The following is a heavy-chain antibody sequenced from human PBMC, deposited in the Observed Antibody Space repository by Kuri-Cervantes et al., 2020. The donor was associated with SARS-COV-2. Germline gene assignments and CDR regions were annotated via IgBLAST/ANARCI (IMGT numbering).Heavy chain of an antibody. D-gene: IGHD3-10*01. CDR1: GYTFTSYY. Sequence: ASVKVSCKASGYTFTSYYMHWVRQAPGQGLEWMGIINPSGGSTSYAQKFQGRVTMTRDTSTSTVYMELSSLRSEDTAVYYCAMVRGVINATDYWGQGTLVTVSS. CDR3: AMVRGVINATDY. V-gene: IGHV1-46*03. J-gene: IGHJ4*02. CDR2: INPSGGST.